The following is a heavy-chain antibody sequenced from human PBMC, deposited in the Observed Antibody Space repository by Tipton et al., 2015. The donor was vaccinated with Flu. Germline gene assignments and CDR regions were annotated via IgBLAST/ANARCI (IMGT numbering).Heavy chain of an antibody. Sequence: LSLTCTVSGGSLSSYYWMHWVRQAPGKGLVWVSRINSDASSIDYADSVKGRFTISRDNAKNTLYLQMNSLRAEDTAVYYCVRGSSGWYGIDYWGQGTLVTVSS. J-gene: IGHJ4*02. CDR2: INSDASSI. CDR3: VRGSSGWYGIDY. D-gene: IGHD6-19*01. V-gene: IGHV3-74*01. CDR1: GGSLSSYYW.